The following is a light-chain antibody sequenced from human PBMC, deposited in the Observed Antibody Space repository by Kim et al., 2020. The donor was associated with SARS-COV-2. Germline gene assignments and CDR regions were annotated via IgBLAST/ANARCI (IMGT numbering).Light chain of an antibody. CDR1: QGITNS. CDR3: QKYNSAPWT. V-gene: IGKV1-27*01. J-gene: IGKJ1*01. Sequence: VSVGDRVTITCRASQGITNSLAWYRQKPGKVPQLLIYAASALQSGVPARFSGSVSGTDFTLTISSLQPEDVATYYCQKYNSAPWTFGQGTKVDIK. CDR2: AAS.